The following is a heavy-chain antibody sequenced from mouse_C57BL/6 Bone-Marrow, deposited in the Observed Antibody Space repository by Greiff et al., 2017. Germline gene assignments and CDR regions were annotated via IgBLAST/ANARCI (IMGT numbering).Heavy chain of an antibody. CDR3: ASSGMAMDY. D-gene: IGHD3-2*02. CDR2: INPSNGGT. CDR1: GYTFTGYW. Sequence: QVQLQQPGTELVRPGASVKLSCKASGYTFTGYWMHWVKQRPEQGLEWIGNINPSNGGTTYTEKFKSKATLTVDKSSSTAYMQLSSLTTEDSEGYYCASSGMAMDYWGQGTSVTVSS. V-gene: IGHV1-53*01. J-gene: IGHJ4*01.